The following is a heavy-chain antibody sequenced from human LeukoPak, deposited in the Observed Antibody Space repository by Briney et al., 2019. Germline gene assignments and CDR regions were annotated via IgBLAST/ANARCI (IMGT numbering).Heavy chain of an antibody. CDR1: GYTFTSYG. Sequence: ASVKVSCKASGYTFTSYGISWVRRAPGQGFEWMGWISAYNGNTNYAQKLQGRVTMTTDTSTSTAYMELRSLRSDDTAVYYCARGHSGYDNYYYYGMDVWGKGTTVTVSS. J-gene: IGHJ6*04. CDR3: ARGHSGYDNYYYYGMDV. D-gene: IGHD5-12*01. CDR2: ISAYNGNT. V-gene: IGHV1-18*04.